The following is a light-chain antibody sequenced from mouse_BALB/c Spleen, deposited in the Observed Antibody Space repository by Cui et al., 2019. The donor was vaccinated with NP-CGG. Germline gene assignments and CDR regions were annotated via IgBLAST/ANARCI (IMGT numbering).Light chain of an antibody. J-gene: IGLJ1*01. CDR1: TGAVTTSNY. CDR3: ALWYSNHWV. V-gene: IGLV1*01. CDR2: GTN. Sequence: DVVTPQSAPTTSPGETVTLTCRSSTGAVTTSNYANWVQEKPDHLFTGLIGGTNNRIPGVPARFSGSLIGDKAALTITGAQTEDEAIYFCALWYSNHWVFGGGTKLTVL.